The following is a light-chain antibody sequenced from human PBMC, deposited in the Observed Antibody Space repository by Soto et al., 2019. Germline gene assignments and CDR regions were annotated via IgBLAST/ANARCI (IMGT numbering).Light chain of an antibody. J-gene: IGLJ3*02. CDR3: SSYTTTTTNWV. CDR2: DVS. V-gene: IGLV2-14*01. CDR1: SSDVGHYNS. Sequence: QSALTQPASVSGSPGQSITISCTGASSDVGHYNSVSWYQHHPGRAPKLMIYDVSHRPSGVSNRFSGSKSGNTASLTISGLQAEDEADYYCSSYTTTTTNWVFCGGTKLTAL.